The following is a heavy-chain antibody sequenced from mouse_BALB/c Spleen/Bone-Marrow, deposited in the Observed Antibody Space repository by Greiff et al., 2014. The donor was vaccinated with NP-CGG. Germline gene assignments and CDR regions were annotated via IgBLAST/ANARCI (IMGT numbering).Heavy chain of an antibody. CDR3: TRYELTTRAFAY. D-gene: IGHD3-3*01. J-gene: IGHJ3*01. CDR2: IHLSDSES. CDR1: GYSFTSYW. V-gene: IGHV1-61*01. Sequence: VKLMESGAELVRPGASVKLSCKASGYSFTSYWMNWVKQRPGQGLEWIGMIHLSDSESRLNQKFKDKATLTVDKSSSTAYMQLSSPTSEDSAVYYCTRYELTTRAFAYWGQGTLVTVSA.